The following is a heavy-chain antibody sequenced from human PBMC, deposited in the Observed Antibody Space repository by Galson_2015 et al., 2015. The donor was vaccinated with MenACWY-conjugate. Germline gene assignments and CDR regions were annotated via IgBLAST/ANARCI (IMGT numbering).Heavy chain of an antibody. CDR1: GFTFSSYG. J-gene: IGHJ4*02. CDR2: IWYDGSNK. Sequence: SLRLSCAASGFTFSSYGMHWVRQAPGKGLEWVAVIWYDGSNKYYADSVKGRFIISRDNSKNTVSLQMDSLRAEDTAVCFCARGEEPYYYTSGRHFDYWGQGTLVTVSS. D-gene: IGHD3-10*01. V-gene: IGHV3-33*01. CDR3: ARGEEPYYYTSGRHFDY.